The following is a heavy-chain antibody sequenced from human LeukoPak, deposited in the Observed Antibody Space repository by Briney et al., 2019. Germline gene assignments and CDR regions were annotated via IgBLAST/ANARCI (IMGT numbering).Heavy chain of an antibody. V-gene: IGHV3-23*01. D-gene: IGHD3-10*01. CDR3: ANARGGGPKGPQDY. Sequence: GGSLRLSYAASGFTFSSYAMSWVRQAPGKGLEWVSAISGSGGSTYYADSVKGRFTISRDNSKNTLYLQMNSLRAEDTAVYYCANARGGGPKGPQDYWGQGTLVTVSS. J-gene: IGHJ4*02. CDR1: GFTFSSYA. CDR2: ISGSGGST.